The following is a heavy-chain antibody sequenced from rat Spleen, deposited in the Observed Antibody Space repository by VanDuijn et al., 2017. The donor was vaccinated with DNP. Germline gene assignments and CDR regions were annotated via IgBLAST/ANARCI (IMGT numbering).Heavy chain of an antibody. J-gene: IGHJ2*01. V-gene: IGHV2S12*01. Sequence: QVQLKESGPGLVQPSQTLSLTCTVSGFSLTSYGVSWVRQPPGKGLEWIAAISSGGSTYYNSALKPRLSISRDTSKSQVFLKMNSLQTEDTAIYFCARGGDLFWGQGVMVTVSS. CDR3: ARGGDLF. CDR2: ISSGGST. D-gene: IGHD3-1*01. CDR1: GFSLTSYG.